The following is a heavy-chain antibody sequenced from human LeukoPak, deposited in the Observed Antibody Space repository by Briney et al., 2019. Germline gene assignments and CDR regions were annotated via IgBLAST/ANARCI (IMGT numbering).Heavy chain of an antibody. CDR1: GFTFSSYS. CDR3: ATEHYYDSREVDY. D-gene: IGHD3-22*01. CDR2: INSDGSST. V-gene: IGHV3-74*01. Sequence: GGSLRLSCAGSGFTFSSYSMNWVRQAPGKGLVWVSRINSDGSSTSYADSVKGRFTISRDNAKNTLYLQMNSLRAEDTAVYYCATEHYYDSREVDYWGQGTLATVSS. J-gene: IGHJ4*02.